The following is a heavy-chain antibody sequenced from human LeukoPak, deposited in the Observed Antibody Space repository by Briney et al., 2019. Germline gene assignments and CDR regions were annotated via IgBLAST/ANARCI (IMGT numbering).Heavy chain of an antibody. CDR1: GGSISSYY. V-gene: IGHV4-4*09. CDR3: ARTGGRRYRYGYVTPGADAFDI. Sequence: SETLSLTCTVSGGSISSYYWSWIRQPPGKGLEWIGYIYTSGSTNYNPSLKSRVTISVDTSKNQFSLKLGSVTAADRGVYYGARTGGRRYRYGYVTPGADAFDIWGQGTMVTVSS. J-gene: IGHJ3*02. D-gene: IGHD5-18*01. CDR2: IYTSGST.